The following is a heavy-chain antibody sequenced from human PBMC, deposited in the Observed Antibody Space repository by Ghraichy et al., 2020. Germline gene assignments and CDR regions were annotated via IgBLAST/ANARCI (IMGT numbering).Heavy chain of an antibody. CDR1: GYTFTSYD. CDR2: MNPNSGNT. J-gene: IGHJ6*02. Sequence: ASVKVSCKASGYTFTSYDINWVRQVTGQGLEWMGWMNPNSGNTGYAQKFQGRVTMTRNTSISTAYMELSSLRSEDTAVYYCARDQWELHYYYYGMDVWGQGTTVTVSS. V-gene: IGHV1-8*01. D-gene: IGHD1-26*01. CDR3: ARDQWELHYYYYGMDV.